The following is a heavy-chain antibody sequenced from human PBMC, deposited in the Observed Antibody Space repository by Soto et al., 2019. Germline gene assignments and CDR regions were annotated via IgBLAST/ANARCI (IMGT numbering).Heavy chain of an antibody. CDR2: IWYDGSNK. V-gene: IGHV3-33*01. D-gene: IGHD3-10*01. Sequence: GGSLRLSCAASGFTFSSYGMHWVRQAPGKGLEWVAVIWYDGSNKYYADSVKGRFTISRDNSKNTLYLQMNSLRAEDTAVYYCARDTSAGVFDYWGQGTLVTVSS. CDR3: ARDTSAGVFDY. J-gene: IGHJ4*02. CDR1: GFTFSSYG.